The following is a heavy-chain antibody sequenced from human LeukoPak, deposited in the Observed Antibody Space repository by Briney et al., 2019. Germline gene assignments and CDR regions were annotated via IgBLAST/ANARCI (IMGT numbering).Heavy chain of an antibody. V-gene: IGHV3-7*04. CDR2: IKEDGSEK. CDR3: ARGRRGTQYQVFDS. Sequence: GGSLRLSCVASGFTFSNSWMDWVRQAPEKGLEWVATIKEDGSEKYYLESVKGRFTISRDNAKNTLYLQMNSLRDEHTALYYCARGRRGTQYQVFDSWGQGTLVTVSS. J-gene: IGHJ5*01. CDR1: GFTFSNSW.